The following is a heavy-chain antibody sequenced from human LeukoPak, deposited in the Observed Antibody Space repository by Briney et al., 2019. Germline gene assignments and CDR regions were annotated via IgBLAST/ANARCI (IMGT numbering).Heavy chain of an antibody. J-gene: IGHJ4*02. CDR3: ARVESGYDSDFDY. D-gene: IGHD5-12*01. CDR1: GGSISSSNW. V-gene: IGHV4-4*02. CDR2: IYHSGST. Sequence: SGTLSLTCAVSGGSISSSNWWSWVRQPPGKGLEWIGEIYHSGSTNYNPSLKSRVTISVDKSKNQFSLKLSSVTAADTAVYYCARVESGYDSDFDYWGQGTLVTVSS.